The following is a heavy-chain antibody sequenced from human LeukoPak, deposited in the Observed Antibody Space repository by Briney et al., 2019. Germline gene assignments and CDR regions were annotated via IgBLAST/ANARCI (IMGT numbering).Heavy chain of an antibody. CDR3: ASYDSSGSDY. CDR1: GFTFSSYS. CDR2: VSSSSSYI. V-gene: IGHV3-21*01. Sequence: GGSLRLSCAASGFTFSSYSMNWVRQAPGKGLEWVSSVSSSSSYIYYADSVKGRFTISRDNAKNSLYLQMNSLRAEDTAVYYCASYDSSGSDYWGQGTLVTVSS. D-gene: IGHD3-22*01. J-gene: IGHJ4*02.